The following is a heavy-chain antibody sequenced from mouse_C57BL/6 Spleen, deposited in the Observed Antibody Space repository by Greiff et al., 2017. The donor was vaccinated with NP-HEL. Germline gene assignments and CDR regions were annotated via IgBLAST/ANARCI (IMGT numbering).Heavy chain of an antibody. J-gene: IGHJ2*01. D-gene: IGHD2-4*01. V-gene: IGHV1-77*01. CDR3: AIVYYDYAYYFDY. Sequence: VQLQQSGAELVKPGASVKISCKASGYTFTDYYINWVKQRPGQGLEWIGKIGPGSGSTYYNEKFKGKATLTADKSSSTAYMQLSSLTSEDSAVYFCAIVYYDYAYYFDYWGQGTTLTVSS. CDR1: GYTFTDYY. CDR2: IGPGSGST.